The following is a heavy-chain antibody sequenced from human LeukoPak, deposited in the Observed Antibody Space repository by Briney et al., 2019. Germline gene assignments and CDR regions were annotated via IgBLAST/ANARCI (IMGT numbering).Heavy chain of an antibody. Sequence: ASVKVSCKASGYTFTGYYMHWVRHAPGQGLEWVGWVHPNSGGTNYAQKFQGRGTMTRDTSISTAYMELSRLRSDVTAVYYCARDYYDSSGYYYQGLNAFDIWGQGTMVTVSS. CDR1: GYTFTGYY. CDR2: VHPNSGGT. V-gene: IGHV1-2*02. J-gene: IGHJ3*02. CDR3: ARDYYDSSGYYYQGLNAFDI. D-gene: IGHD3-22*01.